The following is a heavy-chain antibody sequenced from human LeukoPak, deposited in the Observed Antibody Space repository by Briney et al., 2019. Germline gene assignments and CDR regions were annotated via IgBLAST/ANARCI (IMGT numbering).Heavy chain of an antibody. D-gene: IGHD1-26*01. CDR2: VSGSGAIA. V-gene: IGHV3-23*01. CDR1: EFTFSTYA. Sequence: GGSLRLSCAASEFTFSTYAMNWVRQAPGKGLEWVSTVSGSGAIAYYTDSDKGRFTISRDNSKNTLYLQMSSLTAKDTAVYYCAKDRSIGTYYTFDSWGQGTLVTVSS. CDR3: AKDRSIGTYYTFDS. J-gene: IGHJ4*02.